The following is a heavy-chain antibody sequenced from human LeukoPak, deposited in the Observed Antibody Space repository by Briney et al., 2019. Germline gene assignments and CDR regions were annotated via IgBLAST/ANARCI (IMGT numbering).Heavy chain of an antibody. J-gene: IGHJ5*02. CDR1: GYSFTSYW. CDR3: ARTYYYGSGSFVWFDR. CDR2: IYPGDSDT. V-gene: IGHV5-51*01. Sequence: LGESLKISCKGSGYSFTSYWIGWVRQMPGKGLEWMGIIYPGDSDTRYSPSFQGQVTISADKSISTAYLQWSSLKASDTAMYYCARTYYYGSGSFVWFDRWGQGTLVTVSS. D-gene: IGHD3-10*01.